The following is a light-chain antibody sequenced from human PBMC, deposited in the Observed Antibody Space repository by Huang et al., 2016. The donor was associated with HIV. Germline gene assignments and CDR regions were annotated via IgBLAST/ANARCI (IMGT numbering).Light chain of an antibody. CDR3: QQSHSIPHT. Sequence: DIQMTQSPSSLSASVGDRVTITCRTSDNIANSLNWDQQKSGAAPVLLIYGASNLQTGVSSRFSGGGSGTDFTLTITNLRPEDFATYYCQQSHSIPHTFGQGTRLE. CDR2: GAS. V-gene: IGKV1-39*01. J-gene: IGKJ2*01. CDR1: DNIANS.